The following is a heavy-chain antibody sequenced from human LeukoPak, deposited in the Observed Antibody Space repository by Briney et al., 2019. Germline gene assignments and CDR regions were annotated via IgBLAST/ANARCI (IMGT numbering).Heavy chain of an antibody. V-gene: IGHV1-69*05. CDR1: GGTFSSHA. Sequence: SVKVSCKASGGTFSSHAIRWVRQAPGQGLEWMGRIIPIFGTANYAQKFQGRVTITTDESTSTAYMELSSLRSEDTAVYYCARDSSSWLNGPFDYWGQGTLVTVPS. CDR3: ARDSSSWLNGPFDY. D-gene: IGHD6-13*01. CDR2: IIPIFGTA. J-gene: IGHJ4*02.